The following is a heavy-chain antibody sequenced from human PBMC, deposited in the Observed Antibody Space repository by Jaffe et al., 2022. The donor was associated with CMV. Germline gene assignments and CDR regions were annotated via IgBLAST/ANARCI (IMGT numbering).Heavy chain of an antibody. CDR2: ISSNGGST. Sequence: EVQLVESGGGLVQPGGSLRLSCSASGFTFSSYAMHWVRQAPGKGLEYVSAISSNGGSTYYADSVKGRFTISRDNSKNTLYLQMSSLRAEDTAVYYCVKMATLSLASWYFDLWGRGTLVTVSS. CDR3: VKMATLSLASWYFDL. CDR1: GFTFSSYA. D-gene: IGHD5-12*01. V-gene: IGHV3-64D*06. J-gene: IGHJ2*01.